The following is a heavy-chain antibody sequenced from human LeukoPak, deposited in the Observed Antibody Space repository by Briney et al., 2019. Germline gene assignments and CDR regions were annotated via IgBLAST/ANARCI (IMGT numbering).Heavy chain of an antibody. J-gene: IGHJ4*02. CDR3: TTDTFGARDS. V-gene: IGHV3-74*01. CDR1: GYTFSRYW. CDR2: INEDRSST. Sequence: SGGSLRLSCAASGYTFSRYWMHWVRQGPGKGLVWVSRINEDRSSTSYAESGRGRFTISRDNAKNTLYLQMNSLRAEDAAVYYCTTDTFGARDSWGQGTLVTVSS. D-gene: IGHD3-10*01.